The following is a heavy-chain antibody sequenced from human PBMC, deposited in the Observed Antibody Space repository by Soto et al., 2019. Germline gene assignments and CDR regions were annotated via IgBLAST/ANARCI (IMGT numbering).Heavy chain of an antibody. CDR1: GDSVTSYY. CDR3: ARGGGWLPDL. V-gene: IGHV4-59*02. D-gene: IGHD3-22*01. CDR2: IYSSGNT. Sequence: QVQLQESGPGLVKSSETLSLTCTVSGDSVTSYYWTWIRQSPGKGLEWIGYIYSSGNTNYNPSLKSRFTISVDTSNNQFALKLTSMTAADSAVYYCARGGGWLPDLWGQGTLVTVST. J-gene: IGHJ4*02.